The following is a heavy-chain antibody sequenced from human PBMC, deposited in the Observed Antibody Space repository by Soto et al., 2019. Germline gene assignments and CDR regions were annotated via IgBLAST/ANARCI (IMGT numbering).Heavy chain of an antibody. D-gene: IGHD2-2*01. Sequence: PSETLSLTCTVSGGSISSSNYYWGWIRQPPGKGLEWIGSIYHSGTIYYNPSLKSRVTISVDRSKNQFSLELSSVTAADTAVYYCARVPDRWGQGTLVTVSS. V-gene: IGHV4-39*07. CDR3: ARVPDR. J-gene: IGHJ5*02. CDR2: IYHSGTI. CDR1: GGSISSSNYY.